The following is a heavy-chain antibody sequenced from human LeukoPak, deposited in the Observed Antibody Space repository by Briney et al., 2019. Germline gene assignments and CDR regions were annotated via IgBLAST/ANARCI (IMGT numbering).Heavy chain of an antibody. CDR1: GFSLSTSGVG. D-gene: IGHD6-19*01. CDR2: IYWNGDK. Sequence: SSPTLVKPTQTLTLTCTFSGFSLSTSGVGVCWIRQPPGKALEWLALIYWNGDKRYSPSLKSRLTITKDTSKNQVVLTMTNMDPVDTATYYCAHNEYRGYSSGWFTDYWGQGTLVTVSS. CDR3: AHNEYRGYSSGWFTDY. V-gene: IGHV2-5*01. J-gene: IGHJ4*02.